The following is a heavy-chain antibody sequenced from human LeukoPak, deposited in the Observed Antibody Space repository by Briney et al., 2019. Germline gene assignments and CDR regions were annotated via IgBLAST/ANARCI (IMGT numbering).Heavy chain of an antibody. CDR3: AHRRYDFWSGYWGGQEDNWFDP. V-gene: IGHV2-5*01. Sequence: SGPTLVNPTQTLTLTCTFSGFSLSTSGVGVGWIRQPPGKALEWLALIYWNDDKRYSPSLKSRLTITKDTSKNQVVLTMTNMDPVDTATYYCAHRRYDFWSGYWGGQEDNWFDPWGQGTLVTVSS. J-gene: IGHJ5*02. CDR2: IYWNDDK. CDR1: GFSLSTSGVG. D-gene: IGHD3-3*01.